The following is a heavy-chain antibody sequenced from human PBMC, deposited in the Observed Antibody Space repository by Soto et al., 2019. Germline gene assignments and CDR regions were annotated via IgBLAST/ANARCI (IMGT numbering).Heavy chain of an antibody. J-gene: IGHJ4*02. CDR1: GYTFDSNG. CDR2: ISPFNGNT. D-gene: IGHD2-15*01. V-gene: IGHV1-18*01. Sequence: VQLVQSGAEVKKPGASVKVSCKASGYTFDSNGINWVRQAPGQGLQWMGWISPFNGNTNYAQNFQDRVTMTTDTSTTTAYLELRILRSDDTAFYYCARDRGLAYCSSGSCATTFDYWGQGTLVTVSS. CDR3: ARDRGLAYCSSGSCATTFDY.